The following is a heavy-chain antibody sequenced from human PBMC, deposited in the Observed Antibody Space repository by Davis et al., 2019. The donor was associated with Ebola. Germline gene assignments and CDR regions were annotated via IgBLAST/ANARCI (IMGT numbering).Heavy chain of an antibody. CDR1: GFAFSDYS. J-gene: IGHJ4*02. CDR3: ARTLLWFGEGAGYYFDN. Sequence: PGGSLRLSCAASGFAFSDYSMSWIRQAPGKGLEWVSYIIISSGYTRYADSVKGRFTISRDTAKNSLYLQMNSLRADDTAVYYCARTLLWFGEGAGYYFDNWGQGTLVTVSS. CDR2: IIISSGYT. V-gene: IGHV3-11*06. D-gene: IGHD3-10*01.